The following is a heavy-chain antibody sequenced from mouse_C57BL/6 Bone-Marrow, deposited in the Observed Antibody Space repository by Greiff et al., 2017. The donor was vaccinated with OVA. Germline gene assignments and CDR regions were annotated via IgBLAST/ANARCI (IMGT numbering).Heavy chain of an antibody. D-gene: IGHD2-5*01. V-gene: IGHV1-18*01. Sequence: EVQLQQSGPELVKPGASVKIPCKASGYTFTDYNMDWVKQSPGKSLEWIGDINPNNGGTIYNQKFKGKATLTVDKSSSTAYMELRSLTSEDTAVDYCARGSNYARAMDYWGQGTSVTVSA. J-gene: IGHJ4*01. CDR1: GYTFTDYN. CDR2: INPNNGGT. CDR3: ARGSNYARAMDY.